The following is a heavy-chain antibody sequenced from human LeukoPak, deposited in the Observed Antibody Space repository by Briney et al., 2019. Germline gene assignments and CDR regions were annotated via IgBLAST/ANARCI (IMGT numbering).Heavy chain of an antibody. J-gene: IGHJ5*02. Sequence: SETLSLTCTVSDGSISSSNYYWPWIRQPPGKGLEWIGSIYYSGSAYYNPSLQGRVTISVDTSKNQFSLKLSSVTAADTAVYYCARHSILSYGENNWFDPWGRGTLVTVSS. D-gene: IGHD5-18*01. CDR1: DGSISSSNYY. V-gene: IGHV4-39*01. CDR2: IYYSGSA. CDR3: ARHSILSYGENNWFDP.